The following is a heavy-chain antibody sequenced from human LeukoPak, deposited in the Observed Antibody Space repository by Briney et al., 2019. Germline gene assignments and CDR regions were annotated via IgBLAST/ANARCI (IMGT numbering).Heavy chain of an antibody. Sequence: PSETLSLTCTVSGGSISSYYWSWIRQPPGKGLEWIGYIYYSGSTNYNPSLKSRVTISVDTSKNQFSLKLSSVTAADTAVYYCASRSGWLYYFDYWGQGTLVTVSS. CDR2: IYYSGST. CDR3: ASRSGWLYYFDY. J-gene: IGHJ4*02. CDR1: GGSISSYY. D-gene: IGHD6-19*01. V-gene: IGHV4-59*08.